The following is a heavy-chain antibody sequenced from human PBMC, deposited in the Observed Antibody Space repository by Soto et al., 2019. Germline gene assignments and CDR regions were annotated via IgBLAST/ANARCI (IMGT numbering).Heavy chain of an antibody. CDR1: GASITTHY. V-gene: IGHV4-59*08. J-gene: IGHJ3*01. CDR2: IYSSGDT. D-gene: IGHD3-9*01. CDR3: ARLVKADYDVLTGYNAFDV. Sequence: SETLSLTCTVSGASITTHYWSWIRQPPGRGLEWIGYIYSSGDTNYNPSLQSRITISQDKSKNQFSLKLSSVTAADTAVYYCARLVKADYDVLTGYNAFDVWGQGTLVTVSS.